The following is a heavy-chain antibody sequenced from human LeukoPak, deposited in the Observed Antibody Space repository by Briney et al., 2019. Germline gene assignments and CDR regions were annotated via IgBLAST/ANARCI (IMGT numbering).Heavy chain of an antibody. CDR2: IRSSSGTI. D-gene: IGHD3-9*01. V-gene: IGHV3-48*01. Sequence: GGSLRLSCAASVFTFSSYSMNWVREAPGEGGGGVSYIRSSSGTIYCADSVKGRFTLSRDKAKNALYLQINSLRAEDTAVYYCARARPLAYFDWLPHYWGQGTLVTVSS. CDR3: ARARPLAYFDWLPHY. J-gene: IGHJ4*02. CDR1: VFTFSSYS.